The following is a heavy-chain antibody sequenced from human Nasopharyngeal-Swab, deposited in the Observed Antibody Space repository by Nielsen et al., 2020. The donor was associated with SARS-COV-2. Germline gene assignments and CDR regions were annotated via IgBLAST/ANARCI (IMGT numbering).Heavy chain of an antibody. D-gene: IGHD2-21*02. J-gene: IGHJ2*01. CDR3: ARSRLPGVFSVTASWYFDL. V-gene: IGHV3-53*01. CDR2: IYSGGSR. Sequence: WIRQPPGKGLEWVSVIYSGGSRHYADSVKGRFTISRDNSKNALYLQMNSLRAEDTAVYYCARSRLPGVFSVTASWYFDLWGRGTLVPSPQ.